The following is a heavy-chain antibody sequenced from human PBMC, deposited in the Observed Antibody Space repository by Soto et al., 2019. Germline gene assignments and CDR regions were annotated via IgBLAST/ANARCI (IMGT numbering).Heavy chain of an antibody. CDR2: ISSSSSTI. V-gene: IGHV3-48*02. CDR1: GFTFSSYS. J-gene: IGHJ4*02. CDR3: ARDGGGYSYGYNWDY. Sequence: GGSLRLSCAASGFTFSSYSMNWVRQAPGKGLEWVSYISSSSSTIYYADSVKGRFTISRDNAKNSLYLQMNSLRDEDTAVYYCARDGGGYSYGYNWDYWGQGTLVTVSS. D-gene: IGHD5-18*01.